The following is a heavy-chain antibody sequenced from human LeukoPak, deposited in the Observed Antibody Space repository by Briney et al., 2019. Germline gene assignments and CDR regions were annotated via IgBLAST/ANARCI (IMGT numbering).Heavy chain of an antibody. Sequence: PGGSLTLSCPASGFTFSSYWMNWLRQAPGKGLEWVANIKQDGSEKYYVDSVKGRFTISRDNAKNSLYLQMNSLRAEDTAVYYCAKAWDNWNQNLDYWGQGTLVTVSS. D-gene: IGHD1-1*01. J-gene: IGHJ4*02. CDR2: IKQDGSEK. V-gene: IGHV3-7*03. CDR1: GFTFSSYW. CDR3: AKAWDNWNQNLDY.